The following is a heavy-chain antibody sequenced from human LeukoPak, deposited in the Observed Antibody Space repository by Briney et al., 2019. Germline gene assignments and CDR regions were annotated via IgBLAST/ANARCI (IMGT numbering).Heavy chain of an antibody. CDR1: GGSINSGDYY. CDR3: AKSCSSTFCRGLDP. D-gene: IGHD2-2*01. J-gene: IGHJ5*02. V-gene: IGHV4-31*03. Sequence: SETLSLTCSVSGGSINSGDYYYSWIRQPPGKGLEWIGYIYYSGSTYYNPSLKDRVTLSVDTSKNQFSLNLSSVTAADTAVYYCAKSCSSTFCRGLDPGGQGTLVTVSS. CDR2: IYYSGST.